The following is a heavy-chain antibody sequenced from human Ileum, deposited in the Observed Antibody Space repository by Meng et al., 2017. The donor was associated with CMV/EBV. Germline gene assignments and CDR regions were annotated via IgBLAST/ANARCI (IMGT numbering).Heavy chain of an antibody. V-gene: IGHV4-4*01. Sequence: LSLTCVVAGGSLIGTNWWNWVRQPPGRGLEWIGEIFHTGTTNYNPSLKSRVTISIDNSKNRFSLKLTSVTAADTAVYFCGDPPAGYWGQGVLVTVSS. CDR2: IFHTGTT. CDR3: GDPPAGY. J-gene: IGHJ4*02. CDR1: GGSLIGTNW.